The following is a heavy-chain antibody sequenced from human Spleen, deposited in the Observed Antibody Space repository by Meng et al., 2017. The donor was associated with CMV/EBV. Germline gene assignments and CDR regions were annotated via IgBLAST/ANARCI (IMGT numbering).Heavy chain of an antibody. CDR1: TFSSHA. CDR3: ARDPSGGYYESSGYYFDS. J-gene: IGHJ4*02. V-gene: IGHV3-23*01. Sequence: TFSSHAMNGVRQAPGKGLEWVSGISGSGTSTDYVDSVKGRFTISRDNSKKTLYLQMSSLSAEDTAIYYCARDPSGGYYESSGYYFDSWGQGTLVTVSS. D-gene: IGHD3-22*01. CDR2: ISGSGTST.